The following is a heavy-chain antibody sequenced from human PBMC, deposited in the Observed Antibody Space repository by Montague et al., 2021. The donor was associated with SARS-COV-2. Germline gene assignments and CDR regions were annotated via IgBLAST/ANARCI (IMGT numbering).Heavy chain of an antibody. D-gene: IGHD2-21*02. V-gene: IGHV4-34*01. J-gene: IGHJ5*02. CDR1: GGSFSGYY. CDR2: INHSGST. CDR3: ARGWRVVPAVWALSTGVASCFDP. Sequence: SETLSLTCAVYGGSFSGYYWSWIRQPPGKGLEWIGEINHSGSTNYNPSLKSRVTISVDTSKNQFSLKLSSVTAADTAVYYCARGWRVVPAVWALSTGVASCFDPWGQGTLVTVSS.